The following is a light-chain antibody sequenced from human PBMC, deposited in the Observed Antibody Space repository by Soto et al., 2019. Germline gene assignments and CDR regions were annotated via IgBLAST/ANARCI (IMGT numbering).Light chain of an antibody. CDR3: QQRSNWPGT. V-gene: IGKV3-11*01. CDR2: DAS. J-gene: IGKJ1*01. Sequence: EIVLTQSPVALSLSPGEGATLSCRASQTISSNYFAWYQQKPGQAPRLLIYDASNRATGIPARFSGSGSGTDFTLTISSLEPEDFAVYYCQQRSNWPGTFGQGTKV. CDR1: QTISSNY.